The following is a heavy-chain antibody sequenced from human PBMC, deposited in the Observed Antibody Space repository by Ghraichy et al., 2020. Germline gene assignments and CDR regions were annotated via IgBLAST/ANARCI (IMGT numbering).Heavy chain of an antibody. CDR3: ARDVRGSGWFFDY. J-gene: IGHJ4*02. V-gene: IGHV4-59*01. CDR1: GDSISSYY. CDR2: IYYSGST. D-gene: IGHD6-19*01. Sequence: SETLSHTCTVSGDSISSYYWSWIRQPPGKGLEWIGYIYYSGSTNYNPSLKSRVTISVDKSKNQFSLKLTSVTAADTAVYYCARDVRGSGWFFDYWGQGTLVTVSS.